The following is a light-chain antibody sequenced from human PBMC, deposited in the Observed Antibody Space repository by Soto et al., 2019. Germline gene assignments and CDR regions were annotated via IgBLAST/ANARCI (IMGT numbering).Light chain of an antibody. Sequence: EIVMTQSPSTLSVPPGERVTLSCRASQSVSSNLAWYQQKPGQAPRLLIYGASTRATGIPARFSGSGSGTEFTLTISSLQSEDFAVYYCQQYNNWPPTWTFGQGTKVDIK. J-gene: IGKJ1*01. CDR1: QSVSSN. CDR2: GAS. V-gene: IGKV3-15*01. CDR3: QQYNNWPPTWT.